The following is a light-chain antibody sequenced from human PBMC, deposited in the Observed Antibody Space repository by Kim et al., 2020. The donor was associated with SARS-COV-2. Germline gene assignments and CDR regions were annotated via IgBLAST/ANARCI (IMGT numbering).Light chain of an antibody. CDR3: AAWDDSLNGPENVV. Sequence: ELTQPPSASGTPGQRVTISCSGSSSNIGSNTVNWYQQLPGTAPKLLIYSNNQRPSGVPDRFSGSKSGTSASLAISGLQSEDEADYYCAAWDDSLNGPENVVFGGGTQLTVL. V-gene: IGLV1-44*01. CDR2: SNN. J-gene: IGLJ2*01. CDR1: SSNIGSNT.